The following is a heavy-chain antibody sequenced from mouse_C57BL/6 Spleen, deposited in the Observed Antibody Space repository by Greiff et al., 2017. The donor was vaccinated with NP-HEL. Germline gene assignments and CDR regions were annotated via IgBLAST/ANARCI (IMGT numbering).Heavy chain of an antibody. V-gene: IGHV1-55*01. CDR3: ARGTWYYSNSGAMDY. Sequence: QVQLQQPGAELVKPGASVKMSCKASGYTFTSYWITWVKQRPGQGLEWIGDIYPGSGSTNYNEKFKSTATLTVDTSSSTAYMQLSSLTSEDSAVYYCARGTWYYSNSGAMDYWGQGTSVTVSS. CDR2: IYPGSGST. D-gene: IGHD2-5*01. J-gene: IGHJ4*01. CDR1: GYTFTSYW.